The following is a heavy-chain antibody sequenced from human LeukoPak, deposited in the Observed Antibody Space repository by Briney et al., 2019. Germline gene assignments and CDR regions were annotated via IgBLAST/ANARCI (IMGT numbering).Heavy chain of an antibody. D-gene: IGHD3-10*01. J-gene: IGHJ4*02. CDR3: ARDAHIVRGVNPLDY. V-gene: IGHV3-48*02. Sequence: GGSLRLSCAASGFTFSSCSMNWVRQAPGKGLEWISYVSYSSSTIYYADSVKGRFTISRDNAKNSLYLQMNSLRDEDTAVYYCARDAHIVRGVNPLDYWGQGTLVTVSS. CDR1: GFTFSSCS. CDR2: VSYSSSTI.